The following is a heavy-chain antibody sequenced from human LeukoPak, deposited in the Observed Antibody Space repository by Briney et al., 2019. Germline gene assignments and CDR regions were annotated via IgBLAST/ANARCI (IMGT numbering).Heavy chain of an antibody. CDR1: GFTFSSYW. Sequence: GGSLRLSCAASGFTFSSYWMHWVRQVPGKGLVWVSRINTDGSTTTYADSVKGRFTISRDNAKNTLYLQMNSLRAEDTAAYYCARDGDGDYVFDPWGQGTLVTVSS. D-gene: IGHD4-17*01. CDR2: INTDGSTT. J-gene: IGHJ5*02. V-gene: IGHV3-74*01. CDR3: ARDGDGDYVFDP.